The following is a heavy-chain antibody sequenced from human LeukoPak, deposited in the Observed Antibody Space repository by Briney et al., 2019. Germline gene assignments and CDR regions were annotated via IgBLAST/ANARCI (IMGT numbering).Heavy chain of an antibody. V-gene: IGHV3-64D*06. CDR3: VKDHFVGYGSVSYSAY. D-gene: IGHD3-10*01. CDR1: GFTFSSYA. Sequence: GGSLRLSCSASGFTFSSYAMHWVRQAPGKGLEYVSGISSNGGSTYYADSVKGRFTISRDNSKNTLYLQMSSLRPEDTAVYYCVKDHFVGYGSVSYSAYWGQGTLVTVSS. CDR2: ISSNGGST. J-gene: IGHJ4*02.